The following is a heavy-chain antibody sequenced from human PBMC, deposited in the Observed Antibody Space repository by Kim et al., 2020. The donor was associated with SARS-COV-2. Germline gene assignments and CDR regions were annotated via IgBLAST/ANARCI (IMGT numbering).Heavy chain of an antibody. Sequence: GGSLRLSCAASGFMFSRHWMHWVRQAPGKGLVWVSRINNDGSSTTYADSVKGRFTISRDNAKNTLYLQMNSLRAEDTAVYYCARGYCSSTSCYAGWFDPWGQGTLVTVSS. CDR3: ARGYCSSTSCYAGWFDP. V-gene: IGHV3-74*01. D-gene: IGHD2-2*01. CDR1: GFMFSRHW. CDR2: INNDGSST. J-gene: IGHJ5*02.